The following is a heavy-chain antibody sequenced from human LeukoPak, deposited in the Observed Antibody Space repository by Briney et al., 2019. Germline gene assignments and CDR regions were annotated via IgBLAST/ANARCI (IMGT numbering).Heavy chain of an antibody. CDR2: IGHDGSYQ. CDR1: GFTFSSFG. V-gene: IGHV3-33*01. D-gene: IGHD3-16*01. Sequence: GGSLRLSCAASGFTFSSFGTHWVRQAPGKGLERMAVIGHDGSYQQFADSVKGRFTISRDNSKNTLYLQMNNLRGEDTAVYYCVRDLGVGSYGDYWGQGTLVTVSS. J-gene: IGHJ4*02. CDR3: VRDLGVGSYGDY.